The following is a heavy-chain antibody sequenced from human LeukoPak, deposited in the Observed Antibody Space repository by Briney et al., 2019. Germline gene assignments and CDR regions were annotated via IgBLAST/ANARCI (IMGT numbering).Heavy chain of an antibody. D-gene: IGHD1-26*01. V-gene: IGHV3-21*01. CDR2: ISSSGSDM. CDR1: GFTFSSFT. CDR3: ARDRPSGEGY. J-gene: IGHJ4*02. Sequence: PGGSLRLSCAASGFTFSSFTMNWVRQAPGKGLEWVSSISSSGSDMYYAESVKGRFTISRDNAKNSLYLQMNSLRAEDTAVYYCARDRPSGEGYWGQGTLVTVSS.